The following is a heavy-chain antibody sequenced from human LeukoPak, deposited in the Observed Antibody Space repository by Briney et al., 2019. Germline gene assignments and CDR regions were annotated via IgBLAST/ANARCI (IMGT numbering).Heavy chain of an antibody. Sequence: GGSLRLSCAASGFTFDDYAMHWVRQAPGKGLEWVSSISWNSDFIDYADSVKGRFTVSRDNAKTSLYLQMNSVRDEDTAFYYCAKTPYSSGRSPFDYWGQGTLVTVSS. CDR2: ISWNSDFI. CDR3: AKTPYSSGRSPFDY. J-gene: IGHJ4*02. D-gene: IGHD6-19*01. V-gene: IGHV3-9*01. CDR1: GFTFDDYA.